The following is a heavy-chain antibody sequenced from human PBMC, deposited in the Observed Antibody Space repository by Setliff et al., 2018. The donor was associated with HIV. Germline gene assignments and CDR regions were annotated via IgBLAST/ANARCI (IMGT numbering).Heavy chain of an antibody. CDR2: IFSSGST. CDR1: GGSISSYC. CDR3: ARGILTYHFDY. Sequence: SETLSLTCTVSGGSISSYCWNWIRQSPGRGLEWIGFIFSSGSTKYNPSLQSRVTMSIDTSKNQFSLKLSSVTAADTAVYYCARGILTYHFDYWGQGTLVTVSS. V-gene: IGHV4-4*09. D-gene: IGHD3-9*01. J-gene: IGHJ4*02.